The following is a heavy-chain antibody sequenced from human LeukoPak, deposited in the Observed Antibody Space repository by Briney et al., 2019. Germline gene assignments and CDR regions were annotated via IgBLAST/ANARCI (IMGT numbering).Heavy chain of an antibody. CDR1: GFTLSSYA. CDR3: AKDAVGHSTWTFDY. D-gene: IGHD3/OR15-3a*01. V-gene: IGHV3-23*01. Sequence: GGSLRLSCAASGFTLSSYAMSWVRQAPGKGLEWISAISGSGGSTYYADSVKGRFTISRDNSKNTLYLQMNSLRAEDTAVYYCAKDAVGHSTWTFDYWGQGTLVTVSS. J-gene: IGHJ4*02. CDR2: ISGSGGST.